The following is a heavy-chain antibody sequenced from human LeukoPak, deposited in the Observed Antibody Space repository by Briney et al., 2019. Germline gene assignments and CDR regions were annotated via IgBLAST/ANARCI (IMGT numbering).Heavy chain of an antibody. V-gene: IGHV1-18*01. J-gene: IGHJ5*02. Sequence: ASVKVSCKASGYTFTSYGISWVRQAPGQGLEWMGWISAYNGNTNYAQKLQGRVTMTTDTSTSTAYMELRSLRSDDTAVYYCARDRRYCSGGSCYSRGWFDPWGQGILVTVSS. CDR3: ARDRRYCSGGSCYSRGWFDP. D-gene: IGHD2-15*01. CDR2: ISAYNGNT. CDR1: GYTFTSYG.